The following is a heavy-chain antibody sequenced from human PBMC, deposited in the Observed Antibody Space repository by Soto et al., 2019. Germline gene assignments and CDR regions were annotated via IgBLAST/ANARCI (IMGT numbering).Heavy chain of an antibody. J-gene: IGHJ4*02. CDR3: TRDWGVLLWFGTFDY. D-gene: IGHD3-10*01. CDR2: IRSKAYGGTT. Sequence: GGSLRLSCTASGFTFGDYAMSWFRQAPGKGLEWVGFIRSKAYGGTTEYAASVKGRFTISRDDSKSIAYLQMNSLKTEDTAVYYCTRDWGVLLWFGTFDYWGQGTLVTVSS. CDR1: GFTFGDYA. V-gene: IGHV3-49*03.